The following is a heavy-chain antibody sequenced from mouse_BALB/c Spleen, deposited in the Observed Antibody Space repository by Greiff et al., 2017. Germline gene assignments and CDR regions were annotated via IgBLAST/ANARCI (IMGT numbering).Heavy chain of an antibody. CDR3: ARSDDYDVMDY. CDR1: GYTFTSYW. J-gene: IGHJ4*01. Sequence: QVQLQQSGAELAKPGASVKMSCKASGYTFTSYWMHWVKQRPGQGLEWIGYINPSTGYTEYNQKFKDKATLTADKSSSTAYMQLSSLTSEDSAVYYCARSDDYDVMDYWGQGTSVTVSS. V-gene: IGHV1-7*01. CDR2: INPSTGYT.